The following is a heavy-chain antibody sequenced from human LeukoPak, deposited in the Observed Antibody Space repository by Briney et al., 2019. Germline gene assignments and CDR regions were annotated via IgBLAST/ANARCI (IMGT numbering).Heavy chain of an antibody. Sequence: ASVKVSCKASGYTFTSYDINWVRQATGQGLEWMGWMNPNSGNTGYAQKFQGRVTMTRNTSISTAYKELSSLRSEDTAVYYCARGPGYSSTSGYYYYMDVWGKGTTVTVSS. CDR2: MNPNSGNT. V-gene: IGHV1-8*01. CDR1: GYTFTSYD. D-gene: IGHD6-13*01. CDR3: ARGPGYSSTSGYYYYMDV. J-gene: IGHJ6*03.